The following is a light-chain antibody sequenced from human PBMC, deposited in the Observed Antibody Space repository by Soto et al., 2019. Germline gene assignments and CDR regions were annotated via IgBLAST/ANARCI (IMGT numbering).Light chain of an antibody. J-gene: IGLJ2*01. CDR2: DVT. CDR1: RRDVGGYNY. V-gene: IGLV2-11*01. CDR3: CSYAGIYPV. Sequence: QSALTQPRSVSGSPGQSVTISCTGTRRDVGGYNYVSWYQQHPGKAPKLMIYDVTRRPSGVPDRFSGSKSGNTASLTISGLQGEDEADYFCCSYAGIYPVFGGGTKLTVL.